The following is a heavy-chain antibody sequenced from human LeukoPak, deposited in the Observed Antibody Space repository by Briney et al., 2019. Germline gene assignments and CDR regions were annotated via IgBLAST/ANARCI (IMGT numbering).Heavy chain of an antibody. Sequence: GESLKISCKGSGYIFTSYWIGWVRQMPGKGLEMMGIIYPGDSDTRYSPSFQGQVTISADKSISTAYLQWSSLKASDTAMYYCARPRRDGYNSEAFDIWGQGTMVTVSS. CDR3: ARPRRDGYNSEAFDI. CDR2: IYPGDSDT. CDR1: GYIFTSYW. J-gene: IGHJ3*02. D-gene: IGHD5-24*01. V-gene: IGHV5-51*01.